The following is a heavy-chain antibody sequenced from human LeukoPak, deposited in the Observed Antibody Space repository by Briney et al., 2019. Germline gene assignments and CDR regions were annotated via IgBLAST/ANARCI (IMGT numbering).Heavy chain of an antibody. CDR3: ARDRKRVPAAISEFDP. CDR2: INPSGGST. J-gene: IGHJ5*02. D-gene: IGHD2-2*01. CDR1: GYTFTSYY. V-gene: IGHV1-46*01. Sequence: ASVKVSCKASGYTFTSYYMHWVRQAPGQGLEWMGIINPSGGSTSYAQKFQGRVTMTRDTSTSTVYMELSSLRSEDTAVYYCARDRKRVPAAISEFDPWGQGTLVTVSS.